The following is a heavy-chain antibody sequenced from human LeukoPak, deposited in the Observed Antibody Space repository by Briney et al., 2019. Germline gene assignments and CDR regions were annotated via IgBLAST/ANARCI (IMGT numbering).Heavy chain of an antibody. Sequence: GGSLRLSYAASGFTFSSYAMHWVRQAPGKGLEYVSAISSDGGSTYYANSVKGRFTISRDNSKNTLYLQMDSLRAEDMAVYYCARDAKQQLAYDAFDIWGQGTMVTVSS. V-gene: IGHV3-64*01. CDR2: ISSDGGST. J-gene: IGHJ3*02. CDR3: ARDAKQQLAYDAFDI. D-gene: IGHD6-13*01. CDR1: GFTFSSYA.